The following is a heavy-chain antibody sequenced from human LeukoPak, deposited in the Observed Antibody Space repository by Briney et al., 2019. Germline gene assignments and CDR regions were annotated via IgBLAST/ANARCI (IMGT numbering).Heavy chain of an antibody. Sequence: GGSLRLSCAASGFTFSSFAMSWVRQTPGKGLDWVSGISGSGGNTYYADSVKGRFTISRDNAKNTLYLQMNGLRAEDTAVYYCAKHPTDYGDYWRYFHHWGRGTLVTVSS. V-gene: IGHV3-23*01. D-gene: IGHD4-17*01. CDR2: ISGSGGNT. CDR3: AKHPTDYGDYWRYFHH. J-gene: IGHJ1*01. CDR1: GFTFSSFA.